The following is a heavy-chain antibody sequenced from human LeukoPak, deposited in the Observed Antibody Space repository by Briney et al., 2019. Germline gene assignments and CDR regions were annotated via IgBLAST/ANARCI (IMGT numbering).Heavy chain of an antibody. V-gene: IGHV4-59*01. CDR3: ARATVVTRNFDY. J-gene: IGHJ4*02. D-gene: IGHD4-23*01. CDR2: IYYSGST. CDR1: GGSISSYY. Sequence: SETLSLTCTVSGGSISSYYWSWIRQPPGKGLEWIGYIYYSGSTNYNPSLKSRVTISVDTSKNQFSLKLSSVTAADTAVYYCARATVVTRNFDYWGQGTLVTVSS.